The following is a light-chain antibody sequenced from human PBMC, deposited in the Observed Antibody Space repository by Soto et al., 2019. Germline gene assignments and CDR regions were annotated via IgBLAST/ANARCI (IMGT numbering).Light chain of an antibody. J-gene: IGKJ1*01. V-gene: IGKV1-5*01. CDR1: ESINSW. CDR3: QQLFMYPPT. CDR2: DAS. Sequence: EIQMTQYPSTLSASVGDRSTITRLASESINSWLAWYQQRPGKAHKLLIYDASSLESGVPSRFRGSVSGTEFTITVSSLQPEDLATYYCQQLFMYPPTVGQVTKVEIK.